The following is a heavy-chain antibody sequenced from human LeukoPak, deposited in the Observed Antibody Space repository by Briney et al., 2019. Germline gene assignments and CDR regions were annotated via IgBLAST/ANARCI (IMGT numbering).Heavy chain of an antibody. Sequence: ASVKVSCKASGYTFTSYDINWVRQATGQGLEWMGWMNPNSGNTGYAQKFQGRVTMTRNTSISTAYMELSSLRSEDTAVYYCARGPPYYDFWSGYWVRFDPWGRGTLVTVSS. J-gene: IGHJ5*02. CDR3: ARGPPYYDFWSGYWVRFDP. V-gene: IGHV1-8*01. CDR1: GYTFTSYD. D-gene: IGHD3-3*01. CDR2: MNPNSGNT.